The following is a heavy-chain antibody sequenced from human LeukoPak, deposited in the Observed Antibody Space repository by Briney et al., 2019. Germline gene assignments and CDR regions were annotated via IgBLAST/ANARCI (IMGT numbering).Heavy chain of an antibody. Sequence: PSETLSLTCTVSGGSISSSSYYWGWIRQPPGKGLEWIGYIYYSGSTNYNPSLKSRVTISVDTSKNQFSLKLSSVTAADTAVYYCARDTYYYDSSGYWADYWGQGTLVTVSS. CDR3: ARDTYYYDSSGYWADY. D-gene: IGHD3-22*01. CDR1: GGSISSSSYY. CDR2: IYYSGST. V-gene: IGHV4-61*05. J-gene: IGHJ4*02.